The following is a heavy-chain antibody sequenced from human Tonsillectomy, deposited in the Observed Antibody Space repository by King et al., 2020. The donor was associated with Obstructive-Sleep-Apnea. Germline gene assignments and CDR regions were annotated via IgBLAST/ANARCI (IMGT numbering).Heavy chain of an antibody. V-gene: IGHV3-66*01. D-gene: IGHD5-12*01. J-gene: IGHJ4*02. CDR2: IYSGGDT. CDR1: GFTVSGNF. CDR3: ASGFSFDY. Sequence: DVQLVESGGTLVQPGGSLRLSCAASGFTVSGNFMSWVRQAFGKGLECVSFIYSGGDTYYADSVKGRFTISRDNSKNTLYLQMNSLRAEDTAVYYCASGFSFDYWGQGTLVTVSS.